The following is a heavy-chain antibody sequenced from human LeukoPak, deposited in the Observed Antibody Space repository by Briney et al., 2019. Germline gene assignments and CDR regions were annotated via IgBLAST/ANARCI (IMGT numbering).Heavy chain of an antibody. J-gene: IGHJ3*02. D-gene: IGHD2-2*01. V-gene: IGHV5-51*01. Sequence: GESLEISCKGSGYSFTSYWIGWVRQMPEKGLEWMGIIYPGDSDTRYSPSFQSQVTISADKSISTAYLQWSSLKASDTAMYYCARRYQLPMGAFDIWGQGTMVTVSS. CDR2: IYPGDSDT. CDR1: GYSFTSYW. CDR3: ARRYQLPMGAFDI.